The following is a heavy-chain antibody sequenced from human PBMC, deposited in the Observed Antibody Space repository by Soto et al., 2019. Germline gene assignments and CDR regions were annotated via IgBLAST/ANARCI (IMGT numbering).Heavy chain of an antibody. CDR3: TKDQSRNLNHGDYYYYGMDL. J-gene: IGHJ6*02. D-gene: IGHD3-3*01. CDR1: GFTFSSYW. Sequence: GGSLRLSCAASGFTFSSYWMSWVRQAPEKGLEWVANIKQDGNDLYFVDSVKGRFTISRDNSKNSLYLHMNSLRAEDTAVYYCTKDQSRNLNHGDYYYYGMDLWGPGTTVAVSS. V-gene: IGHV3-7*03. CDR2: IKQDGNDL.